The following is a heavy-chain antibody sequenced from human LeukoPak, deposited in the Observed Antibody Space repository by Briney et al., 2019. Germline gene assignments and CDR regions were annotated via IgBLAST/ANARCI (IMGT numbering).Heavy chain of an antibody. CDR1: GYTFTSYG. CDR2: ISAYNGNT. D-gene: IGHD2-21*02. Sequence: GASVKVSCKASGYTFTSYGISWVRQAPGQGLEWMGWISAYNGNTNYAQKLQGRVTMTTDTSTSTAYMELRSLRSDDTAVYYCARDQRAYCGGDCPSDYWGQGTPVTVSS. J-gene: IGHJ4*02. V-gene: IGHV1-18*01. CDR3: ARDQRAYCGGDCPSDY.